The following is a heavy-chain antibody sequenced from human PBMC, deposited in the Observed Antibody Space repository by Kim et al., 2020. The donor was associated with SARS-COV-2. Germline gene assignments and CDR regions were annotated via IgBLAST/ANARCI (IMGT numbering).Heavy chain of an antibody. CDR3: ARGGGAYHVDY. D-gene: IGHD2-2*01. J-gene: IGHJ4*02. Sequence: ASVKVSCKPSGYTFTTYYIHWVRQARGQGLVCLGCITPNNGETYNTQNFQGRVTMTRETSITTAYMDLNSLQSDDTAVYYCARGGGAYHVDYWGLGTLVAVSS. CDR1: GYTFTTYY. CDR2: ITPNNGET. V-gene: IGHV1-2*02.